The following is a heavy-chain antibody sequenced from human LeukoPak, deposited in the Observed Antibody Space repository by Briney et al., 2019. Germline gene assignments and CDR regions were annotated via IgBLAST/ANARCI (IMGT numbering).Heavy chain of an antibody. V-gene: IGHV1-2*02. CDR1: GYTFTGYY. D-gene: IGHD6-6*01. J-gene: IGHJ4*02. CDR2: INPNSGGT. CDR3: AGVRRVSSSSLYFDY. Sequence: ASVKVSCKASGYTFTGYYMHWVRQAPGQGLEWMGWINPNSGGTNYAQKFQGRVTMTRDTSISTAYMELSRLRSDDTAVYYCAGVRRVSSSSLYFDYWGQGTLVTVSS.